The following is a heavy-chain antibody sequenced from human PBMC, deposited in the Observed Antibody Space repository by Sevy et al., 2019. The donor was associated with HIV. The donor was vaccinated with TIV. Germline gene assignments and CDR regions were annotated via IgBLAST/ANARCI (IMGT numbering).Heavy chain of an antibody. V-gene: IGHV4-4*02. D-gene: IGHD2-8*02. Sequence: SETLSLTCAVSGDSISNNNWWSWVRQPPGKGLEWIGEVYHTGNTNYNPSLKSRVTISLDKSRNQFSLNLSSVTAADTAVYYCARDPGSCSGGVCSDYFDFWGQGTLVTVSS. CDR2: VYHTGNT. J-gene: IGHJ4*02. CDR1: GDSISNNNW. CDR3: ARDPGSCSGGVCSDYFDF.